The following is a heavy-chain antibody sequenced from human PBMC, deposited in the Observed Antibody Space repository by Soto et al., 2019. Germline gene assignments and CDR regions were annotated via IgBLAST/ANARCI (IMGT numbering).Heavy chain of an antibody. CDR3: VRIDVTRDWLYYFEH. CDR2: IFSDDDR. D-gene: IGHD3-10*01. Sequence: QVTLKESGPVLLRPTETLTLTCTVSGFSLSDSRLGVGWIRQPPGKALEWVAHIFSDDDRSYSPSLRSRLTISKDPSISQVVLTLTNVDPADTATYYCVRIDVTRDWLYYFEHWGRGTPVTVSP. J-gene: IGHJ4*02. V-gene: IGHV2-26*01. CDR1: GFSLSDSRLG.